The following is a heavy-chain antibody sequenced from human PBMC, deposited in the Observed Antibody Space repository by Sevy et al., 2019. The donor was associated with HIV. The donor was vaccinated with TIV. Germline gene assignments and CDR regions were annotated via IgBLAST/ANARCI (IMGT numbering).Heavy chain of an antibody. CDR2: IKQDGSEK. CDR1: GVTFSDYW. D-gene: IGHD3-22*01. CDR3: AKLGFYYDSSAYDYFDY. J-gene: IGHJ4*02. Sequence: LSLTCAASGVTFSDYWMNWVRQAPGKGLEWVANIKQDGSEKYYVDSVKGRFTISRDNAKNSLYLQMNSLRVEDTAVYFCAKLGFYYDSSAYDYFDYWGQGTLVTVSS. V-gene: IGHV3-7*01.